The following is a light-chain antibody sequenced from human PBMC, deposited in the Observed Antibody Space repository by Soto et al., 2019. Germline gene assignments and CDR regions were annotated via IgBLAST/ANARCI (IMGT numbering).Light chain of an antibody. CDR2: EGS. CDR1: SSDVGSYNL. Sequence: QSVLPQPASVSGSPGQSITISCTGTSSDVGSYNLVSWYQHHPGKAPKLMIYEGSKRPSGVSNRFSGSKSGNTASLTIYGLQAEDEADYYCCSYAGSSTYVFGTGTKLTVL. CDR3: CSYAGSSTYV. J-gene: IGLJ1*01. V-gene: IGLV2-23*01.